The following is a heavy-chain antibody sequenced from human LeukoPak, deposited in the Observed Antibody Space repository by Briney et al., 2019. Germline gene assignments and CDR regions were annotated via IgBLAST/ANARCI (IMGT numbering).Heavy chain of an antibody. CDR3: ARVQGHPPNGLDV. Sequence: GESLRLSCAASGFTFSSYWMHWVRQAPGKGLVWVSRINSDGSRTSYADSVKGRFTISRDNAKNTLYLQMNSLRAEDTAVYYCARVQGHPPNGLDVWGQGTMVTVSS. J-gene: IGHJ3*01. V-gene: IGHV3-74*01. D-gene: IGHD2-8*01. CDR1: GFTFSSYW. CDR2: INSDGSRT.